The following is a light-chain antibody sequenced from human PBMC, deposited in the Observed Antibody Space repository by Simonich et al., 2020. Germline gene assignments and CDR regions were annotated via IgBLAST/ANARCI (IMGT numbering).Light chain of an antibody. J-gene: IGLJ2*01. CDR2: EGS. Sequence: QSALTPPASVSGSPGQSITISCTGTSSDVGSYNLVSWYQQNPGKAPKLMIYEGSKRPSGVSNRFSGSKSGNTASLTISGLQAEDEADYYCCSYAGSSTVVFGGGTKLTVL. CDR3: CSYAGSSTVV. V-gene: IGLV2-23*01. CDR1: SSDVGSYNL.